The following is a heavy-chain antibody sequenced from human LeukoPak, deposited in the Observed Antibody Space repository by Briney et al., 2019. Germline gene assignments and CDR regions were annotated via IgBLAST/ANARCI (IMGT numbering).Heavy chain of an antibody. J-gene: IGHJ4*02. Sequence: HGESLKISCKASGYNLVSYWIAWLRQMPGRGLEWMGVIYPGDSESRYSSSFQGQVTISVDKSINSAYLQWSSLKASDTAMYYCARHSDCGGDCPFYYWGQGTLVTVSS. V-gene: IGHV5-51*01. CDR1: GYNLVSYW. CDR2: IYPGDSES. CDR3: ARHSDCGGDCPFYY. D-gene: IGHD2-21*02.